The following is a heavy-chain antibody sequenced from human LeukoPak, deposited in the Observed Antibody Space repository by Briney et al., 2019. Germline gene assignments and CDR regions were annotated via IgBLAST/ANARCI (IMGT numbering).Heavy chain of an antibody. Sequence: PSETLSLTCTVSGDSISSYYWSWIRQPAGKGLEWIGRIYTSGSTNYNPSLKSRVTMSVDTSKNQFSLKLSSVTAADTAVYYCARESGVQYDFWSGYYTKNSDYWGQGTLVTVSS. J-gene: IGHJ4*02. CDR1: GDSISSYY. D-gene: IGHD3-3*01. V-gene: IGHV4-4*07. CDR2: IYTSGST. CDR3: ARESGVQYDFWSGYYTKNSDY.